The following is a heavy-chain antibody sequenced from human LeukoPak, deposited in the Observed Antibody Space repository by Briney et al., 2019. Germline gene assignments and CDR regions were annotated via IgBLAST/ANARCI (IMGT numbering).Heavy chain of an antibody. D-gene: IGHD1-14*01. CDR1: GFTFSSYS. CDR3: ASDKPDVDPQTGAFDI. J-gene: IGHJ3*02. V-gene: IGHV3-21*01. Sequence: PGGSLRLSCAASGFTFSSYSMNWVRQAPGKGLEWVSSISSSSSYIYYADSVKGRFTISRDNAKNSLYLQMNSLRAEDTAAYYCASDKPDVDPQTGAFDIWGQGTMATVSS. CDR2: ISSSSSYI.